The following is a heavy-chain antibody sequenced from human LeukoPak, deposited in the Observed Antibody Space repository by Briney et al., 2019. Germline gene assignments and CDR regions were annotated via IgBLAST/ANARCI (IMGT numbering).Heavy chain of an antibody. CDR1: GTSFSSYY. D-gene: IGHD4-17*01. CDR3: ARMTTGHDF. Sequence: SETLSLTCAVSGTSFSSYYWSWIRQPPGRGLEWIGEVNHSGYTNDNPSLKSRVTISVDTSKNQFSLRLRSVTAADTGVYFCARMTTGHDFWGQGTLVTVSS. V-gene: IGHV4-34*01. J-gene: IGHJ4*02. CDR2: VNHSGYT.